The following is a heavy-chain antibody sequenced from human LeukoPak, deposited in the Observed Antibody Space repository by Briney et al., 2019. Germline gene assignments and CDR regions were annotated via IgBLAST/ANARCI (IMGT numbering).Heavy chain of an antibody. V-gene: IGHV3-11*04. D-gene: IGHD6-13*01. J-gene: IGHJ4*02. CDR3: ARAAYSSSWYLPDFDY. CDR2: ISSSGSTI. CDR1: GFTFSDHY. Sequence: PGGSLRLSCAASGFTFSDHYMTWVRQAPGKGLEWLSYISSSGSTIYYADSVKGRFTISRDNAKNSLYLQMNSLRAEDTAVYYCARAAYSSSWYLPDFDYWGQGTLVTVSS.